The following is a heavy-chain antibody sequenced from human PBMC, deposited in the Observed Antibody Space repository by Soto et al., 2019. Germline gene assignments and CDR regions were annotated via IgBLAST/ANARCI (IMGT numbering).Heavy chain of an antibody. Sequence: SVKVSCKASGFTFTSSAMQWVRQARGQRLEWIGWIVVGSGNTNYAQKFQERVTITRDMSTSTAYMELSSLRPEDTAVYYCAADSVGGGGWYWLDADAFDIWGQGTMVT. D-gene: IGHD6-19*01. V-gene: IGHV1-58*02. CDR3: AADSVGGGGWYWLDADAFDI. J-gene: IGHJ3*02. CDR1: GFTFTSSA. CDR2: IVVGSGNT.